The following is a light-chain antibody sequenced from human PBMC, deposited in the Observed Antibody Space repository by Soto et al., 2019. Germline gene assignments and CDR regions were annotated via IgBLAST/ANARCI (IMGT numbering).Light chain of an antibody. CDR3: SSYTTRSTLV. J-gene: IGLJ6*01. Sequence: QSALTQPAAVSGSPGQLITISCTGTSSDVGAYDFVSWYQHYPGKAPKLVTFDVTHRPPGISDRFSGSKSANTASLTISGLQSEDEAFYYCSSYTTRSTLVFGGGTKVNVL. CDR1: SSDVGAYDF. V-gene: IGLV2-14*01. CDR2: DVT.